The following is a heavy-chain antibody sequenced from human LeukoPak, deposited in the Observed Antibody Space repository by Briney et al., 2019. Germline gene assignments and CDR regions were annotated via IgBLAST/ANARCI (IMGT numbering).Heavy chain of an antibody. CDR3: AKDQKHQLITKGDWFYP. D-gene: IGHD6-13*01. V-gene: IGHV3-23*01. J-gene: IGHJ5*02. CDR1: GFTFSSYA. CDR2: ISGGGGST. Sequence: SGGSLRLSCAASGFTFSSYAMSWVRQAPGKGLEWVSAISGGGGSTYYADSVKGRFTISSDNSKNTLYLQMNSLRAEDTAVYYCAKDQKHQLITKGDWFYPWGQGTLVTVSS.